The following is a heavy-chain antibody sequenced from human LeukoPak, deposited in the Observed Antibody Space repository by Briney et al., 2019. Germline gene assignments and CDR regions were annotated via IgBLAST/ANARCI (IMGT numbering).Heavy chain of an antibody. CDR2: ISWNSGSI. V-gene: IGHV3-9*01. J-gene: IGHJ4*02. CDR1: GFTFDDYA. Sequence: LRLSCAASGFTFDDYAMHWVRQAPGKGLEWVSGISWNSGSIGYADSVKGRFTISRDNAKNSLYLQMNSLRAEDTALYYCAKDMFLTGTNFDYWGQGTLVTVSS. D-gene: IGHD1-20*01. CDR3: AKDMFLTGTNFDY.